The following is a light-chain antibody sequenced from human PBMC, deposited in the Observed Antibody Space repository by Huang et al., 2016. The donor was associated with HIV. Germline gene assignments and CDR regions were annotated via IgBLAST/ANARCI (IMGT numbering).Light chain of an antibody. CDR3: QQFNNWPPRFT. V-gene: IGKV3-15*01. CDR1: QNIGDN. J-gene: IGKJ3*01. Sequence: EIVMTQSPATLSVSPGERATLSCRASQNIGDNLTWYQHKPGQAPRLRIYGASTRATGIPPRVSGSGSGTEFTLTISGLESEDFAVYYCQQFNNWPPRFTFGPGTTVDVK. CDR2: GAS.